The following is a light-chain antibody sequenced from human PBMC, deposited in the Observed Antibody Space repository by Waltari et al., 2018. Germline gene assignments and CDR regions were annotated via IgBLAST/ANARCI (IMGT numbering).Light chain of an antibody. J-gene: IGKJ5*01. Sequence: DIQMTQSPSSVSASLGDRVTITCRASQDINRRLAWYQQKPGKAPNLLIYAVSTLQSGVPSRFCGRGSGADFTLTISSLQPEDFAIYYCQQTKSLPITFGQGTRLEIK. V-gene: IGKV1D-12*01. CDR2: AVS. CDR1: QDINRR. CDR3: QQTKSLPIT.